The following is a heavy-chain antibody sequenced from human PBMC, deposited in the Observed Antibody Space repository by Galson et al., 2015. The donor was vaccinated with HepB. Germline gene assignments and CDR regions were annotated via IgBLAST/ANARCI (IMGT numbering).Heavy chain of an antibody. CDR3: ARDLSGWNHIGYYYAMDV. V-gene: IGHV3-48*02. CDR1: EFTFSSYS. CDR2: ISSRSSTI. Sequence: SLRLSCAASEFTFSSYSMNWVRQAPGKGLEWVSYISSRSSTINFADSVKGRFTIARDNAKNSLYLQMNSLRDEDTALYYCARDLSGWNHIGYYYAMDVWGQGTTVTVSS. J-gene: IGHJ6*02. D-gene: IGHD6-19*01.